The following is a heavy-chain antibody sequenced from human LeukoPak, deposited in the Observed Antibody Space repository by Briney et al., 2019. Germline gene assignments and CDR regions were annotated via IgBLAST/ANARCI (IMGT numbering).Heavy chain of an antibody. D-gene: IGHD3-16*02. CDR3: ARDNYDYVWGSYRYRYYFDY. CDR2: IKQDGSEK. Sequence: PGGSLRLSCAASGFTFSSYWMSWVRQAQGKGLEWVANIKQDGSEKYYVDSVKGRFSISRDNAKNSLYLQMNSLRAEDTAVYYCARDNYDYVWGSYRYRYYFDYWGQGTLVTVSS. V-gene: IGHV3-7*01. CDR1: GFTFSSYW. J-gene: IGHJ4*02.